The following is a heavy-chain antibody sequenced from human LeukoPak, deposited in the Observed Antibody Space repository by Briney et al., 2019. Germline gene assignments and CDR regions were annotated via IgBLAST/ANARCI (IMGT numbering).Heavy chain of an antibody. Sequence: SETLSLTCTVSGGSISSDYWSWIRQPPGKGLEWIGYTYYSGSTYYNPSLKSRVTISVDTSKNQFSLMLSSVTTADTAVYYCARGGYDSSGYYVYYFDYWGQGTLVTVSS. CDR1: GGSISSDY. J-gene: IGHJ4*02. CDR2: TYYSGST. CDR3: ARGGYDSSGYYVYYFDY. V-gene: IGHV4-59*12. D-gene: IGHD3-22*01.